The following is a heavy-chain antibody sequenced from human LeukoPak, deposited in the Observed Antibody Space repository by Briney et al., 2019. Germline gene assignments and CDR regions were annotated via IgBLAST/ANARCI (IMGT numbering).Heavy chain of an antibody. CDR3: ATTLPWFGELFSRPSYYFDY. V-gene: IGHV1-24*01. J-gene: IGHJ4*02. Sequence: GASVKVSCKVSGYTLTELSMHWVRQAPGKGLEWMGGFDPEDGETIYAQKFQGRVTMTEDTSTDTAYMELSSLRSEDTAVYYCATTLPWFGELFSRPSYYFDYWGQGTLVTVSS. CDR1: GYTLTELS. CDR2: FDPEDGET. D-gene: IGHD3-10*01.